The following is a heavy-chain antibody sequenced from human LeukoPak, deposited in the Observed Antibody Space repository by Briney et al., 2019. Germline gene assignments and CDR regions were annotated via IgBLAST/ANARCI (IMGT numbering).Heavy chain of an antibody. J-gene: IGHJ5*02. CDR3: ATPHCSSTSCHNWFDP. CDR1: GYTLTELS. Sequence: ASVKVSCKVSGYTLTELSMHWVRQAPGKGLEWMGGFDPEDGETIYAQKFQGRVTMTEDTSTDTAYMELSSLRSEDTAVYYCATPHCSSTSCHNWFDPWGRGTLVTVSS. D-gene: IGHD2-2*01. V-gene: IGHV1-24*01. CDR2: FDPEDGET.